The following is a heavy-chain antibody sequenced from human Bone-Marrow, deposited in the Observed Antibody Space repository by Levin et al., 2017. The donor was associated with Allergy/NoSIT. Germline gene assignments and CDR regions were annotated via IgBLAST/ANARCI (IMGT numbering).Heavy chain of an antibody. CDR3: AKAGEFWIPLIGVDGNPGIQLFPFDS. CDR1: FFPFLSSS. CDR2: SGGLGDWT. Sequence: GGSLRLSCSTSFFPFLSSSLSWVRQAPGKGLEWVCSSGGLGDWTSYADSVQGRFTLSLSHVKNTLYLQMSRLRVEDTAVSYCAKAGEFWIPLIGVDGNPGIQLFPFDSWGQGTLVTVSS. D-gene: IGHD2-2*01. V-gene: IGHV3-23*01. J-gene: IGHJ4*02.